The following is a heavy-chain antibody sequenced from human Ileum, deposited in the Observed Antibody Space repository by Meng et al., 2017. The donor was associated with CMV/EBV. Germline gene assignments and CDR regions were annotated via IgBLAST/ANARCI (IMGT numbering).Heavy chain of an antibody. CDR2: IIPIFDTA. V-gene: IGHV1-69*05. J-gene: IGHJ6*03. CDR1: GGTFSSYV. Sequence: SVKVSCKASGGTFSSYVVSWVRQAPGQGLEWMGGIIPIFDTAKYAQKFQGRVTITTDESTSTVYMELSSLRSEDTAVYYCASGLRSYDLLTYDHYHQMDVWGQGTTVTVSS. D-gene: IGHD3-9*01. CDR3: ASGLRSYDLLTYDHYHQMDV.